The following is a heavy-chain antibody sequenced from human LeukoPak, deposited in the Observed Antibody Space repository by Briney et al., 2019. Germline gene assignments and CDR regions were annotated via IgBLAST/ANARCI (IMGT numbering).Heavy chain of an antibody. CDR2: ISGSGANT. J-gene: IGHJ4*02. Sequence: RGSLRLSCAASGFSFSSSAMAWVRQAPGKGLEWVSSISGSGANTYYADSVKGRLTISRDNSKNTLYLQMNSLRAEDTAVYYCAKDRVTTVVTQLDYWGQGTLVTVSS. CDR1: GFSFSSSA. CDR3: AKDRVTTVVTQLDY. D-gene: IGHD4-23*01. V-gene: IGHV3-23*01.